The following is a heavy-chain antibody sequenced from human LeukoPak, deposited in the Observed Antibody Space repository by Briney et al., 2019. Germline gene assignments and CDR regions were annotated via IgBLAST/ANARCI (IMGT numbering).Heavy chain of an antibody. D-gene: IGHD5-18*01. J-gene: IGHJ4*02. CDR1: GFPFSPIW. Sequence: GGSLRLSCVASGFPFSPIWMSWVRQAPGKGLERLAMIKQSVTETHYVDSVRGRFTISRDIAKDSLYLQMNSLKADDTAVYYCASLDTALIQTGGYWGRGTLVTVSS. CDR2: IKQSVTET. V-gene: IGHV3-7*01. CDR3: ASLDTALIQTGGY.